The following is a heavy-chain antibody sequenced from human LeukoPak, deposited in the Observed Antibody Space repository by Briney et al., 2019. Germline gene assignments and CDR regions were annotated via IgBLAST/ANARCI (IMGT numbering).Heavy chain of an antibody. V-gene: IGHV3-30-3*01. Sequence: PGGSLRLSCAASGFTFSSYAMHWVRQAPGKGLEWVAVISYDGSNKYYADSVKGRFTISRDNSKNTLYLQMNSLRAEDTAVYYCAKDLGAIAAAVDWGQGTLVTVSS. CDR1: GFTFSSYA. CDR2: ISYDGSNK. CDR3: AKDLGAIAAAVD. J-gene: IGHJ4*02. D-gene: IGHD6-13*01.